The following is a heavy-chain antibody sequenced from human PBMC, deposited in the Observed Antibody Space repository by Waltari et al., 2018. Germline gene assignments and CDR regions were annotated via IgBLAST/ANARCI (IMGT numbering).Heavy chain of an antibody. J-gene: IGHJ4*02. CDR1: GGSFSGYY. CDR3: ARGLSPPGYSSGWYYFDY. D-gene: IGHD6-19*01. V-gene: IGHV4-34*01. CDR2: INHSGVT. Sequence: QVQLQQWGAGLLKPSGTLSLTCAVYGGSFSGYYWSWIRQPPGKGLGWIGEINHSGVTNYNPSLKSLVTISVDTYKNQFSLKLSSVTAADTAVYYCARGLSPPGYSSGWYYFDYWGQGTLVTVSS.